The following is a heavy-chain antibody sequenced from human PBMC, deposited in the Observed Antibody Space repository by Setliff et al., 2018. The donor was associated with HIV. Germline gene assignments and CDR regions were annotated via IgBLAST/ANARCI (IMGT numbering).Heavy chain of an antibody. D-gene: IGHD2-8*01. CDR2: INPNSGGT. CDR1: GGTSKTFA. V-gene: IGHV1-2*05. J-gene: IGHJ3*02. CDR3: ASKVHCTNGVCLDAFDI. Sequence: ASVKVSCKSSGGTSKTFALNWVRQAPGQGLEWMGRINPNSGGTNYVQKFQGRVTMTRDRSVSTAYMKLSRLRSDDTGVYYCASKVHCTNGVCLDAFDIWGQGTMVTVSS.